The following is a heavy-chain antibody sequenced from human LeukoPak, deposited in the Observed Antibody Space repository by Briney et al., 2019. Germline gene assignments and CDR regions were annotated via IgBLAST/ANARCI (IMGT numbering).Heavy chain of an antibody. V-gene: IGHV3-30*02. CDR2: TRVDGSNK. CDR1: GFTFSLYA. CDR3: AKSTIVGATVDAFDF. D-gene: IGHD1-26*01. Sequence: PGGSLRLSCAASGFTFSLYAMHWVRQAPGKGLEWVAFTRVDGSNKYYADSVKGRFTISRDNSKNTLYLQMDSLRAEGTAVYFCAKSTIVGATVDAFDFWGQGTMVTVSS. J-gene: IGHJ3*01.